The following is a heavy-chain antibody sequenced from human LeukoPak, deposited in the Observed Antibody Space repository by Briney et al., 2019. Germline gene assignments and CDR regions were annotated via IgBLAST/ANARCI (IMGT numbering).Heavy chain of an antibody. V-gene: IGHV3-48*04. CDR2: ISSSSSTI. J-gene: IGHJ4*02. CDR1: GFTFSSYS. Sequence: GGSLRLSCAASGFTFSSYSMNWVRQAPGKGLEWVSYISSSSSTIYYADSVKGRFTISRDNAKNLLYLQMNSLRAEDTAVYYCARVKYYGSGSFDYWGQGTLVTVSS. D-gene: IGHD3-10*01. CDR3: ARVKYYGSGSFDY.